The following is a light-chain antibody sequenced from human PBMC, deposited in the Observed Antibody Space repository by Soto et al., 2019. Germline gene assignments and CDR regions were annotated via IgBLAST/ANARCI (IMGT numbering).Light chain of an antibody. CDR1: QSISNW. CDR2: HAS. Sequence: DIQMTQSPSTLPASVGDRVTITCRASQSISNWLAWYPQKPGTATKLLIYHASNLESGVPSRFSGSGSGTDCPLTISSLQPDDFATYYCHQYQSYSFGQGTKVDIK. V-gene: IGKV1-5*01. CDR3: HQYQSYS. J-gene: IGKJ1*01.